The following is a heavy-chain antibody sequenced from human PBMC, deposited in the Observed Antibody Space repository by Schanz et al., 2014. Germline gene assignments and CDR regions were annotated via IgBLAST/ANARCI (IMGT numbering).Heavy chain of an antibody. D-gene: IGHD3-10*01. J-gene: IGHJ5*02. CDR3: VRDILHRVYDSGSP. CDR2: IKQDESEK. CDR1: GFTFSTHA. V-gene: IGHV3-7*01. Sequence: EVQLAESGGGLVQPGGSLRLSCAASGFTFSTHAMSWVRQAPGKGLEWVANIKQDESEKYYVDSVKGRFTISRDNAKNSLFLHMNSLRAEDTAVYYCVRDILHRVYDSGSPWGQGTLVTVSS.